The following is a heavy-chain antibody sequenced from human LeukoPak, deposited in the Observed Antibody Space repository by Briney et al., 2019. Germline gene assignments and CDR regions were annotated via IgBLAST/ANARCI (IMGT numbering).Heavy chain of an antibody. CDR1: GYTFTSYV. Sequence: GASVKVSCKASGYTFTSYVINWVRQATGQGREWMGWKNPNSGRTGFAQKFQGRLTMTTDTSISTAYMELSSLTSEDTAVYYCASGPVSTHGMDVWGQGTTVTVSS. D-gene: IGHD2-2*01. CDR3: ASGPVSTHGMDV. CDR2: KNPNSGRT. V-gene: IGHV1-8*01. J-gene: IGHJ6*02.